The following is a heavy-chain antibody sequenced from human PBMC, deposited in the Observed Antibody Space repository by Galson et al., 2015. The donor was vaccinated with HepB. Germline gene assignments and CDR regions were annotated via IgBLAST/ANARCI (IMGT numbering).Heavy chain of an antibody. D-gene: IGHD6-19*01. J-gene: IGHJ3*02. CDR3: ARMRSSGWYGGDAFDI. CDR2: INAGNGNT. Sequence: SVKVSCKASGYTFTSYAMHWVRQAPGQRLEWMGWINAGNGNTKYSQKFQGRVTITRDTSASTAYMELSSLRSEDTAVYYCARMRSSGWYGGDAFDIWGQGTMVTVSS. V-gene: IGHV1-3*01. CDR1: GYTFTSYA.